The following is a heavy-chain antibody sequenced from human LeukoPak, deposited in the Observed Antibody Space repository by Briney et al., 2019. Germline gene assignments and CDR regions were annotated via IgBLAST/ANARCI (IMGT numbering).Heavy chain of an antibody. J-gene: IGHJ3*02. D-gene: IGHD4-23*01. CDR2: IYYSGST. V-gene: IGHV4-59*01. Sequence: SETLSLTCTVSGGSISSYYWSWIRQPPGKGLEWIGYIYYSGSTNYNPSLKSRVTISVDTSKNQFSLKLSSVTAADTAVYYCARAVNDAFDIWGQGTMVTVSS. CDR3: ARAVNDAFDI. CDR1: GGSISSYY.